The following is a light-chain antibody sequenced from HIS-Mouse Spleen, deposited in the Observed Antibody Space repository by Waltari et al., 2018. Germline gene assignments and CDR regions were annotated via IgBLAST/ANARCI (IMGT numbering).Light chain of an antibody. CDR3: YSTDSSGNHNWV. CDR2: EDS. CDR1: ALPKKY. Sequence: SYDLTQPPSVSVSPGQTARITCSGDALPKKYAYWYQQKSGQAHVLVIYEDSKRPSGIPERFSGSSSGTMATLTISGAQVEDEADYYCYSTDSSGNHNWVFGGGTKLTVL. V-gene: IGLV3-10*01. J-gene: IGLJ3*02.